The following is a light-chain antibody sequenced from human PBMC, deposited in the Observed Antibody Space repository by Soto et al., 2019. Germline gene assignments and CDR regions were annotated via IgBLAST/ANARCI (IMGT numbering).Light chain of an antibody. CDR3: QQYNNWPPTWP. Sequence: EIVMTQAPATLSVSPGESATLSCRASQSVSNNLAWYQQKPGQAPRLLIYGASTRATGFPARFSGSGSGTEFTLTISSLQSEDFAVYYCQQYNNWPPTWPFGQGTKVEIK. CDR2: GAS. J-gene: IGKJ1*01. V-gene: IGKV3-15*01. CDR1: QSVSNN.